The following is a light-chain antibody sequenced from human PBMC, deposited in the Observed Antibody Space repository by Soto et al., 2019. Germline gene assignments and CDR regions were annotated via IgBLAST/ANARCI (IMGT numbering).Light chain of an antibody. CDR2: GTS. J-gene: IGKJ4*01. CDR3: QQYGNSPT. Sequence: EIVLTQSPGTVSLSPGEGATLSCRASQSVSRSDLAWYQHKPGQSPRLLICGTSSRATGIPDRFSGSGSGTGFTLTISRLEPEDSAVYYCQQYGNSPTFGGGTKVDIK. CDR1: QSVSRSD. V-gene: IGKV3-20*01.